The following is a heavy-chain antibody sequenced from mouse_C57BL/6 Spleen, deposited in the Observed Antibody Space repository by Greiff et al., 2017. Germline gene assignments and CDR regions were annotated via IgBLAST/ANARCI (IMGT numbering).Heavy chain of an antibody. Sequence: EVQLQQSGAELVRPGASVKLSCTASGFNIKDYYMHWVKQRPEQGLEWIGRIDPEDGDTEYAPKFQGKATMTVDKSSSTAYMQLSSLTSEDSAVYYCASRRAPYWGQGTTLTVSS. CDR1: GFNIKDYY. D-gene: IGHD3-1*01. V-gene: IGHV14-1*01. J-gene: IGHJ2*01. CDR3: ASRRAPY. CDR2: IDPEDGDT.